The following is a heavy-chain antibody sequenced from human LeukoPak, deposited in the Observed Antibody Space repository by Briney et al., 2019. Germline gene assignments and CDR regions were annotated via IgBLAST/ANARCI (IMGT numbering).Heavy chain of an antibody. CDR2: INSDGSST. V-gene: IGHV3-74*01. CDR3: AKDESAMVRGVRY. J-gene: IGHJ4*02. D-gene: IGHD3-10*01. CDR1: GFTFSSYW. Sequence: GGSLRLSCAASGFTFSSYWMHWVRQAPGKGLVWVSRINSDGSSTSYADSVKGRFTISRDNAKNSLYLQMNSLRAEDTALYYCAKDESAMVRGVRYWGQGTLVTVSS.